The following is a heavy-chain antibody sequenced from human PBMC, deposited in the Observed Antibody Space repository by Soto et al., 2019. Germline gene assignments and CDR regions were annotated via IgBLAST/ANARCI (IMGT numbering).Heavy chain of an antibody. CDR1: GFTFSSYA. V-gene: IGHV3-30-3*01. CDR2: ISYDGSNK. Sequence: VQLVESGGGVVQPGRSLRLSCAASGFTFSSYAMHWVRQAPGKGLEWVAVISYDGSNKYYADSVKGRFTISRDNSKNTLYLQMNSLRAEDTAVYYCASYYGDYPRYYFDYWGQGTLVTVSS. D-gene: IGHD4-17*01. J-gene: IGHJ4*02. CDR3: ASYYGDYPRYYFDY.